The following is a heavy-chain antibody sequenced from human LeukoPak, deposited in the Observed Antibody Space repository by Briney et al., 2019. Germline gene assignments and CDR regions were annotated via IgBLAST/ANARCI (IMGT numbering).Heavy chain of an antibody. D-gene: IGHD3-9*01. J-gene: IGHJ3*02. Sequence: SETLSLTCAVYGGSFSGYYWSWIRQPPGKGLEWIGEINHSENTSDNPSLKSRVTISVDTSKNQFSLKLSSVTAADTAVYYCARDEPYYDILTGYYPHHDAFDIWGQGTMVTVSS. CDR2: INHSENT. V-gene: IGHV4-34*01. CDR3: ARDEPYYDILTGYYPHHDAFDI. CDR1: GGSFSGYY.